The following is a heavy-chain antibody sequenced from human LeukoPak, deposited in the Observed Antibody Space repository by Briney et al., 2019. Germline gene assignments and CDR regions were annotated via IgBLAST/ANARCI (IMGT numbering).Heavy chain of an antibody. Sequence: PGGSVKVSCKASGYTNTFTIHYILWVRQAPGQGLEWMGLIKPRDGDTQYAKKFECRVTMTMDTSTTTLYMELSSLRSEDTAVYYCARGIVYDLRDWGQGTLVTVSS. D-gene: IGHD2-8*01. CDR1: GYTNTFTIHY. J-gene: IGHJ4*02. CDR3: ARGIVYDLRD. V-gene: IGHV1-46*01. CDR2: IKPRDGDT.